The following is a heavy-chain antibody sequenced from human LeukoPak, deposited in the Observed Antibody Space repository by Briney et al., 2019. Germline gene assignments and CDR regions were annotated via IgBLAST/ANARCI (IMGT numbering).Heavy chain of an antibody. J-gene: IGHJ5*02. Sequence: SETLSLTCTVSGGSISSYYWSWIRQPPGKGLEWIGYIYYSGSTNYNPSLKSRVTISVDTSKNQFSLKLSSVTAADTAVYYCARITAFWSGPNNWFDPWGQGTLVTVSS. CDR1: GGSISSYY. CDR2: IYYSGST. CDR3: ARITAFWSGPNNWFDP. D-gene: IGHD3-3*01. V-gene: IGHV4-59*01.